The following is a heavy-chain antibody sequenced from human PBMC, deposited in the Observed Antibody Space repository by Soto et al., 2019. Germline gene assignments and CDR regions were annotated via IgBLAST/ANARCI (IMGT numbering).Heavy chain of an antibody. CDR1: GYTFASYA. CDR2: ISAYNGNT. J-gene: IGHJ4*02. Sequence: ASVKVSCKASGYTFASYAISWMRQAPGQGLEWMGWISAYNGNTNYAQKLQGRVTMTTDTSTSTAYMELRSLRSDDTSVYYCARDPPPPDYRGQGTLVTVSS. CDR3: ARDPPPPDY. V-gene: IGHV1-18*01.